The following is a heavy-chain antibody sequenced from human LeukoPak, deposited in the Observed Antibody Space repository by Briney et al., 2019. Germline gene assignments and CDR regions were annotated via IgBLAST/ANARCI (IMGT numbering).Heavy chain of an antibody. CDR2: IYYSGST. CDR1: GGSISSGDYY. D-gene: IGHD2-15*01. CDR3: ARQPVVVVVAATPSDYYGMDV. V-gene: IGHV4-30-4*01. Sequence: PSETLSLTCTVSGGSISSGDYYWSWIRQPPGKGLEWIGYIYYSGSTYYNPSLKSRVTISVDTSKNQFSLKLSSVTAADTAVYYCARQPVVVVVAATPSDYYGMDVWGQGTTVTVSS. J-gene: IGHJ6*02.